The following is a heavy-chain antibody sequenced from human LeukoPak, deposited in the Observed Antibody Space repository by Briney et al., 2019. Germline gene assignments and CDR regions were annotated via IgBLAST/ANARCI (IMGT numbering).Heavy chain of an antibody. CDR2: IYSRGST. V-gene: IGHV4-4*07. Sequence: SETLSLTCTVSGGSISSYYWSWIRHPAGKGLELIGRIYSRGSTNYNPSLQSRVTMSIDTSKNQISLKLNSVTAADTAVYYCARDPMAGTFRAFDSWGQGTMVTVSS. CDR1: GGSISSYY. J-gene: IGHJ3*02. D-gene: IGHD6-19*01. CDR3: ARDPMAGTFRAFDS.